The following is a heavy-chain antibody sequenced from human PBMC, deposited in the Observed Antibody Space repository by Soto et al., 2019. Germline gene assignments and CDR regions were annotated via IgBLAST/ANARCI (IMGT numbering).Heavy chain of an antibody. D-gene: IGHD2-15*01. V-gene: IGHV3-15*07. CDR3: TTGSVEGS. Sequence: EVQLVESAGGLVKPGGSLRLSCVASGFSFNEAWMNWVRQAPGEGLEWVGRIKTSGGGGATDYAAPVQGRFTISRDDSKNALYLHMNSLRTEDTAIYYCTTGSVEGSWGQGTTVTVSS. CDR2: IKTSGGGGAT. CDR1: GFSFNEAW. J-gene: IGHJ6*02.